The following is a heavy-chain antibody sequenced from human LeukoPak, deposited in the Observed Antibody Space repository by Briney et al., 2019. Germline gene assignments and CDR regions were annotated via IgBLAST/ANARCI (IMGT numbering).Heavy chain of an antibody. J-gene: IGHJ5*02. CDR1: GGSISSSSYY. CDR2: IYYSGST. CDR3: ARHLGQWLLFFSDNWFDP. D-gene: IGHD3-3*01. Sequence: SETLSLTCTVSGGSISSSSYYWGWIRQPPGKGLEWIGSIYYSGSTYYNPSLKSRVTISVDTSKNQFSLKLSSVTAADTAVYYCARHLGQWLLFFSDNWFDPWGQGTLVTVSS. V-gene: IGHV4-39*01.